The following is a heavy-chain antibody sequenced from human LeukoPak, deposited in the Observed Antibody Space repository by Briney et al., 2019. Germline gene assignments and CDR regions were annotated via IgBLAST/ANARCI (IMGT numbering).Heavy chain of an antibody. CDR1: GFTFSSYA. CDR2: ISGSGGST. V-gene: IGHV3-23*01. Sequence: GGSLRLSCAASGFTFSSYAMSWVRQAPGKGLEWVSAISGSGGSTYYADSVKGRFTISRDNSKNTLYLQMNSLRAEDTAVYYCAKTPLLWFGQFSWWFDPWGQGTLVTVSS. J-gene: IGHJ5*02. CDR3: AKTPLLWFGQFSWWFDP. D-gene: IGHD3-10*01.